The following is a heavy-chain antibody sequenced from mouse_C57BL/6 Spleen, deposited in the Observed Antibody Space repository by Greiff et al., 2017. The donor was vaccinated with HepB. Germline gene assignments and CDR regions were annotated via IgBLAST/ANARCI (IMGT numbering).Heavy chain of an antibody. Sequence: QVHVKQPGAELVKPGASVKMSCKASGYTFTSYWITWVKQRPGQGLAWIGDIYPGSGSTNYNEKFKSKATLTVDTSSSTAYMQLSSLTSADSAVYYCSDSAGSLAYWGQGTLVTVSA. CDR3: SDSAGSLAY. D-gene: IGHD3-2*02. CDR1: GYTFTSYW. V-gene: IGHV1-55*01. J-gene: IGHJ3*01. CDR2: IYPGSGST.